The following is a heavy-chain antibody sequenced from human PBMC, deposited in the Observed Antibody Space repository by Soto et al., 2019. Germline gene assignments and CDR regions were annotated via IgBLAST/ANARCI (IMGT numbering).Heavy chain of an antibody. V-gene: IGHV4-59*01. CDR2: VFYSGNT. D-gene: IGHD2-15*01. CDR3: ASRDSNDAVDI. Sequence: QVQLQESGPGLVKPSETLSLTCTVSGVSISTYYWTWIRQPPGKGMAWIGQVFYSGNTNYNHSLKSRVTISVDASRNQFSLRLSSVTAADTAMYYCASRDSNDAVDIWGQGTLVTVSS. CDR1: GVSISTYY. J-gene: IGHJ3*02.